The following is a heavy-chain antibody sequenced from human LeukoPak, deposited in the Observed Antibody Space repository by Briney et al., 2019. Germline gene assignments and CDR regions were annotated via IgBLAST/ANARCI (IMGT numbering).Heavy chain of an antibody. V-gene: IGHV1-2*02. J-gene: IGHJ6*03. CDR3: ARDGDYSQVRVDSSFGYMDV. D-gene: IGHD3-22*01. CDR2: INPNSGGT. CDR1: GYTFTGYY. Sequence: ASVKVSCKASGYTFTGYYMHWVRQAPGQGLEWMGWINPNSGGTNYAQKFQGRVTMTRDTSISTAYMELSRLRSDDTAVYYCARDGDYSQVRVDSSFGYMDVWGKGSTVTVSS.